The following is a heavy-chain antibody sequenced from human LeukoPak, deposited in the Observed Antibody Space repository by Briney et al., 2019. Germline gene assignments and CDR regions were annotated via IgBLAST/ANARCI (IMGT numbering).Heavy chain of an antibody. CDR1: GFTLSSYG. V-gene: IGHV3-30*02. Sequence: GGSLRLSCAASGFTLSSYGMHWLRQAPGKGLEWVAFIPYDGSNKYYADSVKGRFTISRDNSKNTLYLQMNSLRAEDTAVYYCARDSSSKDRINWFDPWGQGTLVTVSS. D-gene: IGHD2-15*01. CDR2: IPYDGSNK. CDR3: ARDSSSKDRINWFDP. J-gene: IGHJ5*02.